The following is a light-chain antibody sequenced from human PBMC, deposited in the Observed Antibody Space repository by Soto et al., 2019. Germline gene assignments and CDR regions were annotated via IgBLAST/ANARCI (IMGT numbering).Light chain of an antibody. CDR2: GAS. Sequence: EIVLTQSPGTLSLSPGERATLSCRAGQTLSSTFLAWYQQKPAQAPRLLIYGASSRATGVPDRFSGSGSGTDFTLTISRLEPEDFAVYYCQQYGSSGTFGQGTKVDIK. J-gene: IGKJ1*01. CDR3: QQYGSSGT. V-gene: IGKV3-20*01. CDR1: QTLSSTF.